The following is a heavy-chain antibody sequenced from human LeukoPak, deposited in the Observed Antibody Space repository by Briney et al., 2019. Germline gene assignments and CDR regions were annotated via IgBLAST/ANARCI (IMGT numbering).Heavy chain of an antibody. Sequence: GGSLRLSCAASGFTFSSFAMHWVRQAPGKGLDWVAIISSDESSKYYADSVKGRFTICRDNPKNTLYLQMNSLRPEDTAVYYCAREVGMTDYWGQGTLVTVSS. J-gene: IGHJ4*02. CDR1: GFTFSSFA. V-gene: IGHV3-30-3*01. CDR2: ISSDESSK. CDR3: AREVGMTDY.